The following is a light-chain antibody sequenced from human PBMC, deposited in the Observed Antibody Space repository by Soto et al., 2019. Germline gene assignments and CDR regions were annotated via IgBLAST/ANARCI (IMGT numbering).Light chain of an antibody. Sequence: PGERATLSRRASQSVSGYLGWYQQKPGQAPRLLIYDASNRAYGVPARFRGSGSGTNFTLTIASLEPEDFAVYYCQQRSNWPYLTFGGGTRV. CDR3: QQRSNWPYLT. J-gene: IGKJ4*01. CDR2: DAS. V-gene: IGKV3-11*01. CDR1: QSVSGY.